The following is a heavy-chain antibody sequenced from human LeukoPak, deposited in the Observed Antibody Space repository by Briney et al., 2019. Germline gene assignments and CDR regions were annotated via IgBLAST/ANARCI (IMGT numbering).Heavy chain of an antibody. Sequence: SVKVSCKASGGTFSSYAITWVRQAPGQGLEWMGRIIPIFGTANYAQKFQGRVAITTDESTSTAYMELSTLRSDDTAVYYCARERPPGDSSSWFLEGYFDIWGQGTLVTVSS. CDR2: IIPIFGTA. D-gene: IGHD6-13*01. CDR3: ARERPPGDSSSWFLEGYFDI. J-gene: IGHJ4*02. CDR1: GGTFSSYA. V-gene: IGHV1-69*05.